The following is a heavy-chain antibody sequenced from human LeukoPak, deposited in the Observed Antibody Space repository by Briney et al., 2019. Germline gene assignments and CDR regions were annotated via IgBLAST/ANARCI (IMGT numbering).Heavy chain of an antibody. D-gene: IGHD2-21*01. CDR3: ARDRLLWYTTNSYGMDV. Sequence: PAETLSLTCAVYGGSFSGYYWSWIRQPPGKGLEWIGEINHSGSTNYNPPLKSRVTISLDTSENQFSLKLSSVTAADTAVYYCARDRLLWYTTNSYGMDVWGQGTTVTVSS. CDR1: GGSFSGYY. CDR2: INHSGST. V-gene: IGHV4-34*01. J-gene: IGHJ6*02.